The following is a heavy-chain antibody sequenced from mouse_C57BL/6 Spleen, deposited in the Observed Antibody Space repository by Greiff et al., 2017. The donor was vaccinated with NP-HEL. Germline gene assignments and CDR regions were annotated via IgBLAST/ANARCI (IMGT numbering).Heavy chain of an antibody. Sequence: QVQLQQSGPGLVQPSQSLSITCTVSGFSLTSYGVHWVRQSPGKGLEWLGVIWRGGSTDYNAAFMSRLSITKDNSKSQVFFKMNSLQADETAIYYCANNTGSSYRYFDYWGQGTTLTVSS. CDR3: ANNTGSSYRYFDY. CDR1: GFSLTSYG. D-gene: IGHD1-1*01. CDR2: IWRGGST. J-gene: IGHJ2*01. V-gene: IGHV2-5*01.